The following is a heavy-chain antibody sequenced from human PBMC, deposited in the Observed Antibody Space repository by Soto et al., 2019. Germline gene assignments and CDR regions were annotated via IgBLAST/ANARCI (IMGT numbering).Heavy chain of an antibody. J-gene: IGHJ4*02. CDR2: IYYNGSP. Sequence: SETLSLTCTVSDGSISSGAYYWSWIRQHPGKGLEWIGYIYYNGSPYYNPSLGGRVTISVDPSNSQFSLELRSVTAADTAVFYCARQNPYSSGSYYFDFWGPGTLVTVSS. V-gene: IGHV4-31*03. D-gene: IGHD6-19*01. CDR3: ARQNPYSSGSYYFDF. CDR1: DGSISSGAYY.